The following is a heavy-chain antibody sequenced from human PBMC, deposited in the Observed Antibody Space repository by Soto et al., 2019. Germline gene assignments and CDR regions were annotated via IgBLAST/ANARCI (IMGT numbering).Heavy chain of an antibody. D-gene: IGHD5-18*01. CDR2: VHHTGST. V-gene: IGHV4-59*02. CDR1: GGSVSNYY. CDR3: ARAGYSYGTGYYFDS. J-gene: IGHJ4*02. Sequence: QVQLQQSGPGLVKPSEALSLTCTVSGGSVSNYYWRWIRQPPGKGLEWIGFVHHTGSTNYNSSLRGRVTISVATSNNQFSLRLGSVTAADTAVYYCARAGYSYGTGYYFDSWGQGTLVTVSS.